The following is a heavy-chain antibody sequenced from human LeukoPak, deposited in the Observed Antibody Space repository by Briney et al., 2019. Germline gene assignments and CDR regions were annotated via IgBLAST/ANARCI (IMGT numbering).Heavy chain of an antibody. D-gene: IGHD3-16*01. CDR1: GLTFSEYD. J-gene: IGHJ4*02. CDR3: GRAFPPLRTSSAGDL. Sequence: PGGSLRLSCSASGLTFSEYDMNWFRQAPGKGLEWVSSISYLSSHIYYGDSVKGRFSISRDNAKNSLYLQMNTLGAEDTAIYYCGRAFPPLRTSSAGDLWGQGILVTVSS. V-gene: IGHV3-21*01. CDR2: ISYLSSHI.